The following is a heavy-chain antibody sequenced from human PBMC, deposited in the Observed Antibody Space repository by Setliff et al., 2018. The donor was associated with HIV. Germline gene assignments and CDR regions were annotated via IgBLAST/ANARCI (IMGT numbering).Heavy chain of an antibody. Sequence: GGSLRLSCAASGFTFSSYNMNWVRQAPGKGLEWVSFISRTSSYIYYADSLKGRFTFSRDNAKNSLYLQMNSLTAEDTAVYYCARGFVLRFLEWSMPDAFDIWGQGTMVTVSS. D-gene: IGHD3-3*01. CDR2: ISRTSSYI. CDR3: ARGFVLRFLEWSMPDAFDI. CDR1: GFTFSSYN. V-gene: IGHV3-21*01. J-gene: IGHJ3*02.